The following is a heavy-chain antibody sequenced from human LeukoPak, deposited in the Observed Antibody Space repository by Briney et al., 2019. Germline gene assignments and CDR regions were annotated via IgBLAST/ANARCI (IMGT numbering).Heavy chain of an antibody. Sequence: SETLSLTCTVSGGSISSYYWSWIRQPPGKGLEWIGYIYYSGSTNYNPSLKSRVTISVDTSKNQFSLKLSSVTAADTAVYYCARVATIDNYYYYGMDVWGQGTTVTVSS. CDR3: ARVATIDNYYYYGMDV. CDR1: GGSISSYY. CDR2: IYYSGST. J-gene: IGHJ6*02. D-gene: IGHD5-12*01. V-gene: IGHV4-59*01.